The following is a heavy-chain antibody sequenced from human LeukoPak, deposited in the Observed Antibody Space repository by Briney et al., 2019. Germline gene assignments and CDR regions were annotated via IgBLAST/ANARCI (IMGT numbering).Heavy chain of an antibody. Sequence: ASVKLSCKASGYTFTSYYMHWVRQAPGQGLEWMGIINPSGGSTSYAQKFQGRVTMTRDKSTSTVYMELSSLRSEDTAVYYCAREVVHSYDSSGGSDYWGQGTLVTVSS. CDR3: AREVVHSYDSSGGSDY. J-gene: IGHJ4*02. D-gene: IGHD3-22*01. CDR2: INPSGGST. V-gene: IGHV1-46*01. CDR1: GYTFTSYY.